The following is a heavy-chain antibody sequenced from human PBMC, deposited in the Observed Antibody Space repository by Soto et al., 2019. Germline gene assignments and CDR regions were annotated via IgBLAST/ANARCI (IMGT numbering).Heavy chain of an antibody. V-gene: IGHV1-3*01. CDR1: GDSFTSYA. D-gene: IGHD3-16*01. J-gene: IGHJ6*02. CDR2: INAGTGNT. Sequence: QAQLVQSGAEVREPGAAMQVSCEASGDSFTSYAVHWVRQAPGQMPEGMGWINAGTGNTRYSPKFQGRVSIVRDTYASTASRELSSLRSEDTAVYSCASGGGGSPEASGMDVWGQGTTVTVSS. CDR3: ASGGGGSPEASGMDV.